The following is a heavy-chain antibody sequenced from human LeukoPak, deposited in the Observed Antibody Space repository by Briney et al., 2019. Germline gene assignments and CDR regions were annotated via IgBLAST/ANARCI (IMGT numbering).Heavy chain of an antibody. CDR3: ARDRSGGSYPDYFDY. V-gene: IGHV1-69*01. CDR1: GGTFSSYA. J-gene: IGHJ4*02. CDR2: IIPIFGTA. D-gene: IGHD1-26*01. Sequence: GSSVKVSCKASGGTFSSYAISWVRQAPGQGLEWMGGIIPIFGTANYAQNFQGRVTITADESTSTAYMELSSLRSEDTAVYYCARDRSGGSYPDYFDYWGQGTLVTVSS.